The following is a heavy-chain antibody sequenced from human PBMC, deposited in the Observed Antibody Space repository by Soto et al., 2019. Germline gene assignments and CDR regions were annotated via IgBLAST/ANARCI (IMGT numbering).Heavy chain of an antibody. D-gene: IGHD3-22*01. CDR2: ISTYNGNT. CDR1: GYTFTTYG. CDR3: ARGPTDYYDNSGDYFLDY. Sequence: QVQLVQSGAEVKKPGASVKVSCKASGYTFTTYGMRWVRQAPGQGLDWMGWISTYNGNTKYGERLQGRVTMTTDTTTSTAYMELRSLRSDDTAVYYCARGPTDYYDNSGDYFLDYWGQGTLVTVSS. V-gene: IGHV1-18*01. J-gene: IGHJ4*02.